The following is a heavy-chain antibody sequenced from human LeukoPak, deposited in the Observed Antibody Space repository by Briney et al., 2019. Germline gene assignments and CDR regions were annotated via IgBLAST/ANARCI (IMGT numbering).Heavy chain of an antibody. J-gene: IGHJ4*02. V-gene: IGHV3-33*06. CDR3: AKVPRESSGWNYYFDY. D-gene: IGHD6-19*01. CDR1: GFTFSSYG. Sequence: GRSLRLSCAASGFTFSSYGMHWVRQAPGKGLERVAVIWYDGSNKYYADSVKGRFTISRDNSKNTLYLQMNSLRAEDTAVYYCAKVPRESSGWNYYFDYWGQGTLVTVSS. CDR2: IWYDGSNK.